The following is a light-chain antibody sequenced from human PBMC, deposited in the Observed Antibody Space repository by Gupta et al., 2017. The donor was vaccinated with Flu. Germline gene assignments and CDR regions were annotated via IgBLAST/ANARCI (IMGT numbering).Light chain of an antibody. CDR2: YAS. CDR3: QQRSSLPLT. V-gene: IGKV6-21*01. CDR1: QKIAAD. J-gene: IGKJ5*01. Sequence: ADLHTRPPKEKVTSTRRASQKIAADSSWYQQTPEQPPKLLIKYASQDALGVPSRFSGSGYGTYFTVTIKGGEAEDAATYYCQQRSSLPLTFGQGTRLEIK.